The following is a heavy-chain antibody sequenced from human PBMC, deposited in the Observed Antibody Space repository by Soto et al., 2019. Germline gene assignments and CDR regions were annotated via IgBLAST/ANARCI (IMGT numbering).Heavy chain of an antibody. CDR3: ATGYCSSTSCYLWWFDP. CDR1: GGSISSSSYY. Sequence: QLQLQESGPGLVKPSETLSLTCTVSGGSISSSSYYWGWIRQPPGKGLEWIGSIYYSGSTYYNPSLKSRVTISVDTSKNQFSLKLSSVTAADTAVYYCATGYCSSTSCYLWWFDPWGQGTLVTVSS. J-gene: IGHJ5*02. CDR2: IYYSGST. D-gene: IGHD2-2*03. V-gene: IGHV4-39*01.